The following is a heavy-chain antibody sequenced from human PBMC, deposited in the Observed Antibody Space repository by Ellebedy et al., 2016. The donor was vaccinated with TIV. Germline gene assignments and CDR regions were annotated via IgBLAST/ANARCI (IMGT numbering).Heavy chain of an antibody. J-gene: IGHJ4*02. D-gene: IGHD2-21*02. Sequence: MPSETLSLTCTVSGGSISSSVYYWGWIRQPPGKGLEWIGSIYYSGSTHYNPSLKSQITISLDTAKNQFSLRLDSVTAADTAVYYCARHRTRNVVATAVFDYWGQGSLVTVSS. V-gene: IGHV4-39*01. CDR3: ARHRTRNVVATAVFDY. CDR2: IYYSGST. CDR1: GGSISSSVYY.